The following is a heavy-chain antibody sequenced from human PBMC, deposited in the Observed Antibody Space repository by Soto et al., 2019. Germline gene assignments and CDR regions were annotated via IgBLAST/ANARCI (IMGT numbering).Heavy chain of an antibody. CDR2: IYSDGST. J-gene: IGHJ4*02. Sequence: PGGSLRLPCVALGLSRMDNYMSWVRQAPGKGLEWVSIIYSDGSTYYTDSVKGRFTLSRDNFQNTLYLQMNSLRVDDTAVYYCARGGLSNFASWGLGTLVT. V-gene: IGHV3-53*01. CDR1: LSRMDNY. CDR3: ARGGLSNFAS.